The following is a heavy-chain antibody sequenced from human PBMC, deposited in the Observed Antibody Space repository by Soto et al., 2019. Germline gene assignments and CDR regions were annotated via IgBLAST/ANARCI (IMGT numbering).Heavy chain of an antibody. D-gene: IGHD2-2*01. J-gene: IGHJ4*02. CDR2: ISYDGSNK. V-gene: IGHV3-30*18. CDR3: AKDKYPFVVVPAALCPFDY. CDR1: GFTFSNYE. Sequence: GGSQSLSCAASGFTFSNYEMHLVRQAPGKGLERVAVISYDGSNKYYADSVKGRFTISRDNSKNTLYLQMNSLRAEDTAVYYCAKDKYPFVVVPAALCPFDYWGQGTLVTVSS.